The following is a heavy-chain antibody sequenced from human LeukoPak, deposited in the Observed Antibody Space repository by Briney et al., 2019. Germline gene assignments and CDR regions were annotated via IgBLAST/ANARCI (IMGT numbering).Heavy chain of an antibody. Sequence: ASVTVSCKASGYTFTSYDINWVRQAPGQGLEWMGWINPNSGGTNYAQKFQGRVTMTGDTSISTAYMELSRLRSDDTAVYYCARVGWVVPAAISQRLRWFDPWGQGTLVTVSS. V-gene: IGHV1-2*02. CDR3: ARVGWVVPAAISQRLRWFDP. J-gene: IGHJ5*02. D-gene: IGHD2-2*01. CDR2: INPNSGGT. CDR1: GYTFTSYD.